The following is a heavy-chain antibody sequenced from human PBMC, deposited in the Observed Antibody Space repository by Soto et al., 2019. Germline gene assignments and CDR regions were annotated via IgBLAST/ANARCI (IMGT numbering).Heavy chain of an antibody. CDR1: GFTFSSYS. CDR2: ISSSSSTI. CDR3: ARDWARYCSGGSCHRGY. V-gene: IGHV3-48*01. D-gene: IGHD2-15*01. J-gene: IGHJ4*02. Sequence: GGSLRLSCAASGFTFSSYSKNWVRQAPGKGLEWVSYISSSSSTIYYADSVKGRFTISRDNAKNSLYLQMNSLRAEDTAVYYCARDWARYCSGGSCHRGYWGQGTLVTVSS.